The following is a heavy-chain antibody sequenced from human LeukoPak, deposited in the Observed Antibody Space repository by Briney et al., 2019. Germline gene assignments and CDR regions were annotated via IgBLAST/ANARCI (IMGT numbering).Heavy chain of an antibody. D-gene: IGHD3-16*01. Sequence: ASVKVSCKASGGTFSSYAISWVRQAPGQGLEWMGRIIPILGIANYAQKFQGRVTITADKSTSTAYMELSSLRSEDTAVYYCAAPGSGESNYYYYGMDVWGQGTTVTVSS. CDR3: AAPGSGESNYYYYGMDV. V-gene: IGHV1-69*04. CDR2: IIPILGIA. CDR1: GGTFSSYA. J-gene: IGHJ6*02.